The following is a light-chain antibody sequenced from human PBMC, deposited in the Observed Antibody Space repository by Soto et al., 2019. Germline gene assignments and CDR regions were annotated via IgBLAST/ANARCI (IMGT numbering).Light chain of an antibody. Sequence: QSALTQPASVSGSPGQSITISCTGTSSDVGSYNLVSWYQQHPGKAPKLMIYEGSKRHSGVSNRFSGSKSGNTASLTISVLQAEDEADYYCCSYAGSSPYVFGTGTKLTVL. J-gene: IGLJ1*01. CDR2: EGS. V-gene: IGLV2-23*01. CDR3: CSYAGSSPYV. CDR1: SSDVGSYNL.